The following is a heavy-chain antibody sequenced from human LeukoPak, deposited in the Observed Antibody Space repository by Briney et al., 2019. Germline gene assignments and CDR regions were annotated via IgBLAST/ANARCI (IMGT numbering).Heavy chain of an antibody. CDR1: GYTFTSYD. V-gene: IGHV1-8*01. Sequence: ASVKVSCKASGYTFTSYDINWVRQATGQGLEWMGWMNPNSGNTGYAQKFQGRVTMTRNTSISTAYMELSSLRSEDTAVYYCARGRYCSSTSCYRDYNWFDPWGQGTLVTASS. CDR2: MNPNSGNT. CDR3: ARGRYCSSTSCYRDYNWFDP. J-gene: IGHJ5*02. D-gene: IGHD2-2*02.